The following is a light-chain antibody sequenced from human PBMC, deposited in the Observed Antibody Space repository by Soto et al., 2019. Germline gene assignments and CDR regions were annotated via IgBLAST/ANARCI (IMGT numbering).Light chain of an antibody. CDR2: DDN. J-gene: IGLJ1*01. V-gene: IGLV1-51*01. CDR1: TSNIGNNY. Sequence: QSVLTQPPSVSAAPGQKVTISCSGSTSNIGNNYVSWYQQLPGTAPKLLIYDDNKRPSGIPDRFSGSKSGTSNTLGSTGIQTGDEADYYCGTWDSSLIAVFGTGTKVTVL. CDR3: GTWDSSLIAV.